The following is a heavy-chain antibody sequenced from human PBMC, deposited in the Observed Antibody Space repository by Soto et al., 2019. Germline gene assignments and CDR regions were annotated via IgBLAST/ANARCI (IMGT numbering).Heavy chain of an antibody. CDR3: ARRTRYYYGMDV. D-gene: IGHD2-2*01. V-gene: IGHV4-31*03. CDR1: GGSISSADYY. Sequence: QVQLQESGPGLVKPSQTLSLTCSVSGGSISSADYYWTWIRQHPGKGLEWIGYIYYSGTTYYNPSLKSRLTISLDPSNNQFSLKLTSVTAADTAVYYCARRTRYYYGMDVWGQGTTVTVSS. CDR2: IYYSGTT. J-gene: IGHJ6*02.